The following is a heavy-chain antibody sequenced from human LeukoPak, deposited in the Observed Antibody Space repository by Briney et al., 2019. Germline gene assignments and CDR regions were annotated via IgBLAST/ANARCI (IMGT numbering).Heavy chain of an antibody. CDR3: ARGRMVRGVIITYLLSY. J-gene: IGHJ4*02. CDR1: GTTLTGSY. CDR2: INPNSGGT. D-gene: IGHD3-10*01. V-gene: IGHV1-2*02. Sequence: ASLKFSSKAFGTTLTGSYMHWVRKAPGQGLDWMEWINPNSGGTNYAQKFQGRVTMTRDTSISTAYMELSRLRSDDTAVYYCARGRMVRGVIITYLLSYWGQGTLVTVSS.